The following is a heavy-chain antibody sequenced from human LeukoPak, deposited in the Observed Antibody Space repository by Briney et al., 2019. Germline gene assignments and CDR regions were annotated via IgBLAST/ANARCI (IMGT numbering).Heavy chain of an antibody. V-gene: IGHV3-23*01. D-gene: IGHD3-10*01. CDR3: AKHYAIAVVRGVANEAFDT. J-gene: IGHJ3*02. Sequence: GGSLRLSCAASGFTFSSYAMSWVRQVPGKGLEWVSSINGNGGSTYHADSVRGRFIISRDNSKNMLCLQMSSLRAEDTAVYYCAKHYAIAVVRGVANEAFDTWGHGTVVTVSS. CDR1: GFTFSSYA. CDR2: INGNGGST.